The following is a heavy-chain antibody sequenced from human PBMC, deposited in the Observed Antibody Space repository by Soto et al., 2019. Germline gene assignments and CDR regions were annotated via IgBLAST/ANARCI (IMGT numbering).Heavy chain of an antibody. Sequence: SETLSLTCTVSGGSLSSHYWTWIRQSPGKGLEWIGYVYFSGNTNYNPSLKSRVTISIDTSKNQFSLRLAPVTAADTAFYYCGSVRPSGYVLSWGQGTLVTVSS. CDR3: GSVRPSGYVLS. V-gene: IGHV4-59*11. CDR1: GGSLSSHY. CDR2: VYFSGNT. D-gene: IGHD6-25*01. J-gene: IGHJ5*02.